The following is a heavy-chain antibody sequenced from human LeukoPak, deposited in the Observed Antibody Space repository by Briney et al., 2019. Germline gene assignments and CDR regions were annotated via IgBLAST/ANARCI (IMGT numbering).Heavy chain of an antibody. CDR1: GGSISSYY. Sequence: SSETLSLTCTVSGGSISSYYWSWIRQPAGKGLEWIGRLYTTGSTNYNPSLKSRVTMSVDTSKNPFSLKLSSVTAADTAVYYCARGTYYYDSGGYEAFDFWGQGTMVTVSS. CDR3: ARGTYYYDSGGYEAFDF. D-gene: IGHD3-22*01. CDR2: LYTTGST. J-gene: IGHJ3*01. V-gene: IGHV4-4*07.